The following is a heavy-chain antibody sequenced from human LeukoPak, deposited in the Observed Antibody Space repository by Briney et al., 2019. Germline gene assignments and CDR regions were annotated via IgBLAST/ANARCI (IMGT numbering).Heavy chain of an antibody. CDR3: ARDGRIAVAGSQDYFDY. CDR2: ISAYNGNT. D-gene: IGHD6-19*01. J-gene: IGHJ4*02. V-gene: IGHV1-18*01. CDR1: GYTFTSYG. Sequence: GASVKVSCKASGYTFTSYGISWVRQAPGQGLEWMGWISAYNGNTNYAQKLQGRVTMTTDTSTSTAYMELRSLRSDDTAVYSCARDGRIAVAGSQDYFDYWGQGTLVTVSS.